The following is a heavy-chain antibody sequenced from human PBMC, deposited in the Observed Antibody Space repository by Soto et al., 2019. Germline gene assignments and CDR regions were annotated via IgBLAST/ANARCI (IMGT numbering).Heavy chain of an antibody. Sequence: SETLSLTCAVSGGSFTSNNWWTWVRQPPGQGLEWIGEIYRTGSTNYNPSLKRRITLSLGKSENQFSLKVTSRTAADTAVYYCASRDPGTSVDYWGQGTLVTVSS. D-gene: IGHD1-1*01. V-gene: IGHV4-4*02. CDR2: IYRTGST. CDR1: GGSFTSNNW. CDR3: ASRDPGTSVDY. J-gene: IGHJ4*02.